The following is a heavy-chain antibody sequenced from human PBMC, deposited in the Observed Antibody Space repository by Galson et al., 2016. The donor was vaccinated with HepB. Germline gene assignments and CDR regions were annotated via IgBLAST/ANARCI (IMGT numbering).Heavy chain of an antibody. CDR3: ARDRPLVDEPIKTAY. V-gene: IGHV1-18*01. J-gene: IGHJ4*02. D-gene: IGHD1-26*01. Sequence: QSGAEVIHPGASVRVSCKASGSSFSSYGISWVRQAPGQGLEWLGWISGFDFNTEYAQKLQGRMTMSIDTSTTTAHMDLRSLRSDETGGYYCARDRPLVDEPIKTAYCDQGTPVTVSS. CDR2: ISGFDFNT. CDR1: GSSFSSYG.